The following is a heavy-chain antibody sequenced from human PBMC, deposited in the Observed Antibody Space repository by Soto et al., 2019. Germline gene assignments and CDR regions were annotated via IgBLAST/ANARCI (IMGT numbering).Heavy chain of an antibody. CDR3: ARGEQYSGRIFDY. D-gene: IGHD1-26*01. J-gene: IGHJ4*02. V-gene: IGHV6-1*01. CDR2: TYYRSKWYN. Sequence: SPTLSLTCGISWDSVSSNSAAWNWLRQSPSRGLEWLGRTYYRSKWYNDYAVSVESRITINPDTSKNHFSLQLNFVTPEDTAVYFCARGEQYSGRIFDYWGQGTLVTVSS. CDR1: WDSVSSNSAA.